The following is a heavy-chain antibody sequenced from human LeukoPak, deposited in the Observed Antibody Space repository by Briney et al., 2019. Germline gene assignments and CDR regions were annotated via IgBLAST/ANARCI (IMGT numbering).Heavy chain of an antibody. J-gene: IGHJ1*01. CDR1: GGSISSGGYY. V-gene: IGHV4-31*03. D-gene: IGHD2-15*01. CDR2: IYYSGST. CDR3: ARDREGSPIYFQH. Sequence: PSETLSLTCTVSGGSISSGGYYWSWIRQHPGKGLEWIGYIYYSGSTYYSPSLKSRVTISVDTSKNQFSLKLSSVTAADTAVYYCARDREGSPIYFQHWGQGTLVTVSS.